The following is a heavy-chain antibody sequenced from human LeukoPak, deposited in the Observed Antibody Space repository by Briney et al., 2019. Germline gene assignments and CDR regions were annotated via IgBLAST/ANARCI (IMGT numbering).Heavy chain of an antibody. J-gene: IGHJ4*02. D-gene: IGHD3-10*01. CDR1: GGSISTYPISSYS. Sequence: SETLSLTCTVSGGSISTYPISSYSWSWIRQPPGRGLEWIGYIYYSGRTTYNPSLKSRLTISLDTSKNQFSLTLSSVTAADTAVYYCAGDYSSASYRFDYWGQGTLVSVSS. CDR3: AGDYSSASYRFDY. V-gene: IGHV4-61*01. CDR2: IYYSGRT.